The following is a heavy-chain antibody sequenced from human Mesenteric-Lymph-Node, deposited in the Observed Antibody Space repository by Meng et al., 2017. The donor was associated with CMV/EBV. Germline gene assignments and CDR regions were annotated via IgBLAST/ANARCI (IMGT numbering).Heavy chain of an antibody. D-gene: IGHD3-3*01. CDR1: TSGVG. V-gene: IGHV2-5*01. Sequence: TSGVGLGWLRPPPGKALEWLALIYWNDDKRYSPSLKSRLTITKDTSKNQVVLTMTNMDPVDTATYYCAHTYYDFWSGYRRLGWFDPWGQGTLVTVSS. CDR3: AHTYYDFWSGYRRLGWFDP. CDR2: IYWNDDK. J-gene: IGHJ5*02.